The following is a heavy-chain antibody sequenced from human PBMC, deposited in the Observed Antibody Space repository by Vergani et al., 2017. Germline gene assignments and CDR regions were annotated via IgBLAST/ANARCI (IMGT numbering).Heavy chain of an antibody. CDR2: IYYSGST. J-gene: IGHJ5*02. D-gene: IGHD3-3*01. CDR3: ARGPSDYDFWSGYYNGNWFEP. Sequence: QVQLQESGPGLVKPSQTLSLTCTVSGGSISSGGYYWSWIRQHPGKGLEWIGYIYYSGSTYYNPSLKSRVTISVDTSKNQFSLKLSSVTAADTAVYYCARGPSDYDFWSGYYNGNWFEPWGQGTLVTVSS. CDR1: GGSISSGGYY. V-gene: IGHV4-31*03.